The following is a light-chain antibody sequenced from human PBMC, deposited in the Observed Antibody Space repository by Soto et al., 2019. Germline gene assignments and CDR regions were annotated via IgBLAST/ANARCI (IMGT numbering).Light chain of an antibody. V-gene: IGLV1-44*01. Sequence: QSVLTQPPSASGTPGQRVTISCSGSSSNIGSNTVNWYQQLPGTAPKLLIYSNNQRPSGVPDRFYGSKSGTSASLAISGLQSEDEADYYCAAWDDSLNGCVFGTGTKVTVL. CDR1: SSNIGSNT. CDR2: SNN. J-gene: IGLJ1*01. CDR3: AAWDDSLNGCV.